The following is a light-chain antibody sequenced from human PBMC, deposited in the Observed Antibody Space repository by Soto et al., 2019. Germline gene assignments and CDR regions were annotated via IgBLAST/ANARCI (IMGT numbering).Light chain of an antibody. V-gene: IGKV1-39*01. CDR2: AAS. CDR3: QQSYSTPLP. J-gene: IGKJ4*01. Sequence: DMQMTPSPFSLSASLGDRATXTCRASQRISSYLNWYQQKPGKAPKLLIYAASSVQSGVPSRFSGSGSGTDFTLTITRLQPEDYATYYCQQSYSTPLPFGVGTKVDIK. CDR1: QRISSY.